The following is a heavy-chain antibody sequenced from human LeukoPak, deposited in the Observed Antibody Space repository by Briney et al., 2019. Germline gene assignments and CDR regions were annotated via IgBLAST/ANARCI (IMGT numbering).Heavy chain of an antibody. CDR3: ARLTADGRLYFVD. J-gene: IGHJ4*02. V-gene: IGHV3-53*01. D-gene: IGHD6-13*01. Sequence: GGSLRLSCAASGFTVNSNYLSWVRQAPGKGLEWVSTLYNTGNTYYANSVKGRFSISRDNSKNTLFLQMNSLRAEDTAVYYCARLTADGRLYFVDWGPGTMVTVSS. CDR2: LYNTGNT. CDR1: GFTVNSNY.